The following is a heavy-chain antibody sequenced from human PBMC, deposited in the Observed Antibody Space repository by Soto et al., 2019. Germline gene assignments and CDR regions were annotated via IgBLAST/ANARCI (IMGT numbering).Heavy chain of an antibody. Sequence: QVQLVQSGAEVKKPGSSVKVSCKASGGTFSSYAISWVRQAPGQGLEWMGGIIPIFGTANYAQKFQGRVTITVDEPTSTAYMELSSLRSEDTAVYYCARGYYYGSGCYLYYYGMDVWGQGTTVTVSS. CDR3: ARGYYYGSGCYLYYYGMDV. D-gene: IGHD3-10*01. CDR1: GGTFSSYA. V-gene: IGHV1-69*01. J-gene: IGHJ6*02. CDR2: IIPIFGTA.